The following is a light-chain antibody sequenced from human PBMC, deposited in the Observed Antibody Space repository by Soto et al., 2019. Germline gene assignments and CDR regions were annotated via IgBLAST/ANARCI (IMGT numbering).Light chain of an antibody. V-gene: IGLV2-14*03. CDR2: DVS. Sequence: QSALTQPASVSGSPGQSITISCTGTSSDIGGYNYVSWYQQLPGKVPKLIIYDVSNRPSGVSXXXSGSKSGNAASLTISGXXXEDEADXXCSSYTRTTTLYVFGTGTKLTVL. CDR1: SSDIGGYNY. J-gene: IGLJ1*01. CDR3: SSYTRTTTLYV.